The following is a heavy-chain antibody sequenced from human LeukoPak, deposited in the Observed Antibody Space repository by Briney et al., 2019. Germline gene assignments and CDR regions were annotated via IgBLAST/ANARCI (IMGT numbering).Heavy chain of an antibody. CDR3: TTDWENDGFDY. D-gene: IGHD1-1*01. Sequence: GGSLRLSCAASGFTFSSYAMSWVRQAPGKGLEWVSGISGSGGTTYYADSVKGRFTISRDKSNTLYLQMNSLRAEDTAVYYCTTDWENDGFDYWGQGTLVTVSS. CDR1: GFTFSSYA. V-gene: IGHV3-23*01. J-gene: IGHJ4*02. CDR2: ISGSGGTT.